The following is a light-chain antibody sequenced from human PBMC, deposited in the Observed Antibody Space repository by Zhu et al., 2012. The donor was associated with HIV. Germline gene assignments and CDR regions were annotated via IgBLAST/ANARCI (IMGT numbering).Light chain of an antibody. CDR1: QNVNTKY. CDR2: GTS. CDR3: QHRDNWPPGLA. Sequence: IMLTQSPGTLSLSPGERATLSCRASQNVNTKYLAWYQQKPGQAPRLLIYGTSTRATGIPVRFSGSGSGTVFNLTISSLEPEDFAIYYCQHRDNWPPGLAFGGGTKVEIK. V-gene: IGKV3D-20*02. J-gene: IGKJ4*01.